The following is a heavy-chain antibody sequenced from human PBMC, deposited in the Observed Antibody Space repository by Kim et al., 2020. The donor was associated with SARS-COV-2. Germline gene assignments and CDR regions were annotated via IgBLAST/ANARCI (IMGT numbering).Heavy chain of an antibody. CDR3: ARGLGSSWEAGWFDP. CDR1: GGSISSYY. CDR2: IYYSGST. J-gene: IGHJ5*02. Sequence: SETLSLTCTVSGGSISSYYWSWIRQPPGKGLEWIGYIYYSGSTNYNPSLKSRVTISADTSKNQFSLKLSSVTAADTAVYYCARGLGSSWEAGWFDPWGQGTLVTVSS. V-gene: IGHV4-59*01. D-gene: IGHD6-13*01.